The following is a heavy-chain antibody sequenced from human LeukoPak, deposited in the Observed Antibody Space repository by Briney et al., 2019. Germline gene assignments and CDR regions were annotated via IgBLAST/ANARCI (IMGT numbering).Heavy chain of an antibody. Sequence: ESGPTLVKPTQTLTLTCSFSGFSLRTSGVGVVWIRQSPGKALESLALIYWDDEKRYSPSLRNRLTITKDTSKNQVVLTMTNMGPVDTGTYFCTHLDQLGRLNWGQGTLVTVSS. CDR1: GFSLRTSGVG. J-gene: IGHJ4*02. D-gene: IGHD1-1*01. CDR3: THLDQLGRLN. V-gene: IGHV2-5*02. CDR2: IYWDDEK.